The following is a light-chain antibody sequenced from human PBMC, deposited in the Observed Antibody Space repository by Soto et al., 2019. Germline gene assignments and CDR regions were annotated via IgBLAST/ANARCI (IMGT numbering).Light chain of an antibody. CDR2: DVN. J-gene: IGLJ3*02. Sequence: QSALTQPPSASGSPGQSLTISCTGTSSDVGGYNFVSWYQQHPGKAPKLMISDVNRRXSGVPDRFSGSKSGNTASLTVSGLQAEDEADYYCSSYAGSNNWVFGGGTKVTVL. CDR3: SSYAGSNNWV. V-gene: IGLV2-8*01. CDR1: SSDVGGYNF.